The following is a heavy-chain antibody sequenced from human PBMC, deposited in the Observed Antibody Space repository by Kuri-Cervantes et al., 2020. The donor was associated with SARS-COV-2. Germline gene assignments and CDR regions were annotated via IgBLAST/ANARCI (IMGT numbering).Heavy chain of an antibody. V-gene: IGHV3-7*01. D-gene: IGHD6-19*01. CDR1: GFTFSGYW. Sequence: GGSLRLSCAASGFTFSGYWMTWVRQAPGKGLEWVANIKEDGSQRFYVDSVKGRFTISRDNAKNSLYLQMDSLRVEDTAVYYCAKDAEQWLVPERNWFDPWGQGTLVTVSS. J-gene: IGHJ5*02. CDR2: IKEDGSQR. CDR3: AKDAEQWLVPERNWFDP.